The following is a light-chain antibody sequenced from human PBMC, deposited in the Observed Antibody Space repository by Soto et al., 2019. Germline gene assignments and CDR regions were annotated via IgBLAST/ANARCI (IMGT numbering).Light chain of an antibody. V-gene: IGKV1-5*03. CDR2: QAS. CDR1: QSISRQ. CDR3: LQYQSYGT. J-gene: IGKJ1*01. Sequence: DIQMTQSPSTLSASVGARVSITCRASQSISRQLAWYQQKPGKAPNLLIYQASNLETGVPSWFTGSGSGTEVTLTISRLQPDYLATYYCLQYQSYGTFGQGTKVEVK.